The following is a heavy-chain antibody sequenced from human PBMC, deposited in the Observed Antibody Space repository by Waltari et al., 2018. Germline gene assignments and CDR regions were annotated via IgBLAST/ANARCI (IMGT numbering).Heavy chain of an antibody. D-gene: IGHD3-3*01. CDR3: ATVEWYRMDY. CDR2: IKEDGSEG. CDR1: GFPFIRSC. V-gene: IGHV3-7*01. J-gene: IGHJ4*02. Sequence: EVRLVESGGGLVQPRGSLRISFAASGFPFIRSCMTWVRQAPGKGLEWVANIKEDGSEGYYVDSVKGRFTISRDNTKNALFLQMNSLRAEDTAAYYCATVEWYRMDYWGQGTLVTVSS.